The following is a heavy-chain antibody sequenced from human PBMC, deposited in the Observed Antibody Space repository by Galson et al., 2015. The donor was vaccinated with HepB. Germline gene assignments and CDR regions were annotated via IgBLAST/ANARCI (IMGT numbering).Heavy chain of an antibody. CDR3: ARDGGYQLLFRDDAFDI. CDR2: IYHSGST. J-gene: IGHJ3*02. D-gene: IGHD2-2*01. Sequence: LSLTCAVSGSSISSSNWWSWVRQPPGKGLEWIGEIYHSGSTNYNPSLKSRVTISVDKSKNQFSLKLSSVTAADTAVYYCARDGGYQLLFRDDAFDIWGQGTMVTVSS. V-gene: IGHV4-4*02. CDR1: GSSISSSNW.